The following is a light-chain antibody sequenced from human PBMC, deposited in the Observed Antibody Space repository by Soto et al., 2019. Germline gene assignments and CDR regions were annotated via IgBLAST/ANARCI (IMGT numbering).Light chain of an antibody. CDR2: RTS. V-gene: IGLV7-43*01. J-gene: IGLJ3*02. CDR3: VLLNGGAWV. CDR1: TGAVTSDYY. Sequence: QTVVTQEPSLTVSPGGTVTLTCALTTGAVTSDYYPSWFQRRPGQALRTLIYRTSDKHSWTPARFSGSLLGGRAALTLSGVQPEDGADYYCVLLNGGAWVFGGGTKVTVL.